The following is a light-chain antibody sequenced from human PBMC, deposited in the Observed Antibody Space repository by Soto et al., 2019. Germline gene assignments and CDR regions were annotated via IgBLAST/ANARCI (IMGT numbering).Light chain of an antibody. J-gene: IGKJ1*01. CDR1: QRISSY. CDR3: QQSYSTPWT. V-gene: IGKV1-39*01. Sequence: DIQMTQSPSSLSASVGDRVTITCRAGQRISSYLNWYEQKPGKAPKFLMYAASSLQSGVPSRFSGSGSGTDFTLTISSLQPEDFATYYCQQSYSTPWTFGQGTKVEIK. CDR2: AAS.